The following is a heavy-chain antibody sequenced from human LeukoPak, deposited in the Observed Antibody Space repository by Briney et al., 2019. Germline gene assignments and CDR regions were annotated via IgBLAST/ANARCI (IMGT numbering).Heavy chain of an antibody. CDR2: INGDGDGT. V-gene: IGHV3-43*02. CDR1: GFTFDDYA. J-gene: IGHJ4*02. Sequence: GGSLRLSCVASGFTFDDYAMHWVRQAPGKGLEWVSLINGDGDGTYYADSVKGRFTISRDSSKNSLFLQMNSLRTEDTALYYCAKDYCGGDCYLFHYWGQGTLVTVSS. CDR3: AKDYCGGDCYLFHY. D-gene: IGHD2-21*02.